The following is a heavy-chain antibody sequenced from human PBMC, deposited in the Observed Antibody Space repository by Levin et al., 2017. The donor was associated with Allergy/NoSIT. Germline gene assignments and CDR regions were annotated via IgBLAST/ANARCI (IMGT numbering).Heavy chain of an antibody. CDR2: IWYDGSDK. V-gene: IGHV3-33*01. J-gene: IGHJ4*02. CDR3: ARWGNWKVLDY. CDR1: GFTFTSNG. D-gene: IGHD3-16*01. Sequence: PGGSLRLSCAASGFTFTSNGMHWVRQAPGKGLEWVAVIWYDGSDKYYGDSVKGRFTISRDNSKNTLYLQMNSLRAEDTAVYYCARWGNWKVLDYWGQGTLVTVSS.